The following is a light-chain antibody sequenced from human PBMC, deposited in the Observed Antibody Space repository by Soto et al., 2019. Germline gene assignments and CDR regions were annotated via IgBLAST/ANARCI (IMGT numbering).Light chain of an antibody. CDR1: QSISSW. Sequence: DIQITQSPSTLPSSVLDRFTITCRASQSISSWLAWYQQKPGKAPKLLIYDASSLESGVPSRFSGSGSGTEFTLTISSLQPDDFATYYCQQYNSYSTFGQGTKVDIK. CDR3: QQYNSYST. J-gene: IGKJ1*01. V-gene: IGKV1-5*01. CDR2: DAS.